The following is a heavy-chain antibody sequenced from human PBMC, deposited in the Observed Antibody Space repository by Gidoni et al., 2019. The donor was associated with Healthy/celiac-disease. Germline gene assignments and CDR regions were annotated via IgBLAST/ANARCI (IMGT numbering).Heavy chain of an antibody. CDR1: GFPFSSYS. J-gene: IGHJ4*02. CDR3: AREEDCSGGSCYFDY. V-gene: IGHV3-21*01. CDR2: ISSSSSYI. Sequence: EVQLVESGGGLVKPGGSLSLSCSASGFPFSSYSMNWVRQAPGKGLEWVSSISSSSSYIYYADSVKGRFTISRDNAKNSLYLQMNSLRAEDTAVYYCAREEDCSGGSCYFDYWGQGTLVTVSS. D-gene: IGHD2-15*01.